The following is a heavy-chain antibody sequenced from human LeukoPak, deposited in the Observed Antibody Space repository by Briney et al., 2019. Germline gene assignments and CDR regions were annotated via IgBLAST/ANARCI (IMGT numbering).Heavy chain of an antibody. CDR3: ARDRSVLPRYCSSTSCYSRIIGY. Sequence: GASVKVSCKASVYTFTSYGISWVRQAPGQGLEWRGWISAYNGNTNYAQKLQGGVTMTTDTSTSTAYMELRSLRSDDTAVYYCARDRSVLPRYCSSTSCYSRIIGYWGQGTLVTVSS. J-gene: IGHJ4*02. CDR2: ISAYNGNT. V-gene: IGHV1-18*04. D-gene: IGHD2-2*01. CDR1: VYTFTSYG.